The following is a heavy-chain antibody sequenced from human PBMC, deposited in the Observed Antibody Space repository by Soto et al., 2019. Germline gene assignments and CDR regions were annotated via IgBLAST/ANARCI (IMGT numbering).Heavy chain of an antibody. J-gene: IGHJ6*02. CDR2: ISGYNGNT. CDR3: AREGEMPYYYYGMDV. CDR1: GYTFTTYG. Sequence: QVQLVQSGAEVKKPGASVKVSCKSSGYTFTTYGISWVRQAPGQGLEWMGWISGYNGNTKNAQKFQGRVTMTTDTSTSTAYMDLRSLRSDDTAVYYCAREGEMPYYYYGMDVWGQGTTVTVYS. V-gene: IGHV1-18*01. D-gene: IGHD3-16*01.